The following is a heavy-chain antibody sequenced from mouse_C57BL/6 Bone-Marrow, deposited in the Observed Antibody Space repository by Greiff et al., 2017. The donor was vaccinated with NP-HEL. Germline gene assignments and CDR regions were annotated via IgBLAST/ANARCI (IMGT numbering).Heavy chain of an antibody. CDR3: ARSPECAY. CDR2: IYPGDGDT. Sequence: QVQLKESGPELVKPGASVKISCKASGYAFSSSWMNWVKQRPGKGLEWIGRIYPGDGDTNYNQKFKGKATLTVDKSSSTAYMQLSSLTSEDSAVYYCARSPECAYWGQGTLVTVSA. J-gene: IGHJ3*01. V-gene: IGHV1-82*01. CDR1: GYAFSSSW.